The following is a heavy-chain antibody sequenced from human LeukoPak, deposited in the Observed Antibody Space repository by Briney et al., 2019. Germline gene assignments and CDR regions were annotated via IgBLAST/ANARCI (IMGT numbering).Heavy chain of an antibody. CDR1: GYTFTSYA. Sequence: ASVKVSCKASGYTFTSYAMHWVRQAPGQRLEWMGWINAGNGNTKYSQKFQGRVTITRDTSASTAYMELSSLRSEDTAVYYCIGAHGGNWFDPWGQGTLVTVSS. CDR2: INAGNGNT. CDR3: IGAHGGNWFDP. D-gene: IGHD3-16*01. J-gene: IGHJ5*02. V-gene: IGHV1-3*01.